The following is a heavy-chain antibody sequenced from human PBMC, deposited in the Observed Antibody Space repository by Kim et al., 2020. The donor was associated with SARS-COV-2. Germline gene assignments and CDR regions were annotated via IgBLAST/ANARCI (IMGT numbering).Heavy chain of an antibody. Sequence: GGTTDYAARVKDRFTISRDDSKNTLYLHMNSLKTEDTAVYYCTTALIRTYWGQGTLVTVSS. CDR3: TTALIRTY. J-gene: IGHJ4*02. CDR2: GGTT. V-gene: IGHV3-15*01. D-gene: IGHD3-16*01.